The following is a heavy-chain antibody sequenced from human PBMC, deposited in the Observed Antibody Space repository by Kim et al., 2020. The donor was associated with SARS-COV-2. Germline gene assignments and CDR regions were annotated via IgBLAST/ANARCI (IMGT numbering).Heavy chain of an antibody. V-gene: IGHV3-7*03. CDR1: GFTFDKFC. CDR2: IKQDGSEK. Sequence: GGSLRLSCVASGFTFDKFCVTWIRQAPGKGLEWVANIKQDGSEKYYVDSVKGRFTISRDNTKNSLYLQMNSLRAEDTAVYYCARDVASSWSLNYYYYDLDVWGQGTTVTVSS. D-gene: IGHD6-13*01. J-gene: IGHJ6*02. CDR3: ARDVASSWSLNYYYYDLDV.